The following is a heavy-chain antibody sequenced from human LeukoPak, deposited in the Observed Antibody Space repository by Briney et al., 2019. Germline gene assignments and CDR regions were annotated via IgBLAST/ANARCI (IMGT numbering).Heavy chain of an antibody. CDR1: GFTFSSYG. D-gene: IGHD5-18*01. Sequence: TGGSLRLSCAASGFTFSSYGMHWVRQAPGKGLEWVAFIRYDGTNKYYVDSVKGRFTFSRDNSKNTMFLQMNSLRAEDTAVYYCAKGYSYGIDSWGQGTLVTVSS. J-gene: IGHJ4*02. CDR3: AKGYSYGIDS. CDR2: IRYDGTNK. V-gene: IGHV3-30*02.